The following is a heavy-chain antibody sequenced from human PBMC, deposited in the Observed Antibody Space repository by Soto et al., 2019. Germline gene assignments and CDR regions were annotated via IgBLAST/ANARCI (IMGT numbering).Heavy chain of an antibody. Sequence: QVQLVQSGAEVKKPGASVKVSCKASGYTFTSYAMHWVRQAPGQRLEWMGWINAGNGNTKYSQKFQGRVTITRDTSASTAYMELSSLRAEDTAVYYCARDSSPYCSGGSCYYYFDYWGQGTLVTVSS. CDR3: ARDSSPYCSGGSCYYYFDY. J-gene: IGHJ4*02. V-gene: IGHV1-3*01. D-gene: IGHD2-15*01. CDR2: INAGNGNT. CDR1: GYTFTSYA.